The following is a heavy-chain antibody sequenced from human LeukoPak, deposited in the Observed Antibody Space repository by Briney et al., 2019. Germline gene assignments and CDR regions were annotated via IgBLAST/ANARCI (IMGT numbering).Heavy chain of an antibody. Sequence: SSQTLSLTCTVSGGSISSGGYYWSWIRQHPGKGLEWIGYIYYSESTYYNPSLKSRVTISVDTSKNQFSLKLSSVTAADTAVYYCARDLTRYCSSTSCYYYGMDVWGQGTTVTVSS. D-gene: IGHD2-2*01. J-gene: IGHJ6*02. CDR3: ARDLTRYCSSTSCYYYGMDV. V-gene: IGHV4-31*03. CDR1: GGSISSGGYY. CDR2: IYYSEST.